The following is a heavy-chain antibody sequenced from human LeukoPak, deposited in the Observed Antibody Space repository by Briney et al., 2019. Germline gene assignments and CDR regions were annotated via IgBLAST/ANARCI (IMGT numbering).Heavy chain of an antibody. V-gene: IGHV3-74*01. CDR2: INTDGSST. CDR3: ASDRSGTYLW. CDR1: GFTLSTYW. J-gene: IGHJ4*02. Sequence: GGSLRLSCAASGFTLSTYWMHWVRQAPGKGLVWVSRINTDGSSTSYADSVKGRFTISRDNAKNTLYLQVNSLRAEDTAVYYCASDRSGTYLWWGQGTLVTVSS. D-gene: IGHD1-26*01.